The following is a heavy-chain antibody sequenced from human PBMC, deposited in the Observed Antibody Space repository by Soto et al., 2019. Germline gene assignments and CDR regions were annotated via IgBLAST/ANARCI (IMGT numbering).Heavy chain of an antibody. Sequence: EVQLVQSGAEVKKPGESLKISCKGSGYSFTSYWIGWVRQMPGKGLEWMGIIYPGDSDTRYSPSFQGQVTISADKSISTAYLQWSSLKASDTAMYYCARQDPAMSAYCSSTSCFPPWFDPWGQGTLVTVSS. CDR2: IYPGDSDT. CDR1: GYSFTSYW. D-gene: IGHD2-2*01. V-gene: IGHV5-51*01. CDR3: ARQDPAMSAYCSSTSCFPPWFDP. J-gene: IGHJ5*02.